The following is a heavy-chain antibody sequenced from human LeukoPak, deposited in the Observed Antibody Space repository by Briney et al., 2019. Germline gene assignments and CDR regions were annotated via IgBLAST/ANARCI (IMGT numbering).Heavy chain of an antibody. Sequence: ASVKVSCKASGYTFTSYGISWVRQAPGQGLEWMGWISAYNGNTNYAQKLQGRVTMTTDTSTCTAYMELRSLRSDDTAVYYCARVGPYCSSTSCFRGFDPWGQGTLVTVSS. CDR3: ARVGPYCSSTSCFRGFDP. V-gene: IGHV1-18*01. CDR1: GYTFTSYG. CDR2: ISAYNGNT. D-gene: IGHD2-2*01. J-gene: IGHJ5*02.